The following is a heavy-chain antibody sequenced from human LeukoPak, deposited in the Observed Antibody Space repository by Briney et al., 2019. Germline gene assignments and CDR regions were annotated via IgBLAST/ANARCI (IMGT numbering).Heavy chain of an antibody. CDR3: AKVPYSGSFRDGFDF. D-gene: IGHD1-26*01. V-gene: IGHV3-48*01. CDR1: GFSFSSYS. J-gene: IGHJ3*01. CDR2: ISSDSRTI. Sequence: GGSLRLSCAASGFSFSSYSMNWVRQAPGKGLEWVSYISSDSRTIYYADSVKGRFTISRDNAKNSVSLQMTSLRVEDTALYYCAKVPYSGSFRDGFDFWGQGTMVTVSS.